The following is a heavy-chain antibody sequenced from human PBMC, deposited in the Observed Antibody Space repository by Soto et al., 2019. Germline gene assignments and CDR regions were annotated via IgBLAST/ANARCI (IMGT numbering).Heavy chain of an antibody. CDR3: ARDRVATKGYYYYGMDV. J-gene: IGHJ6*02. D-gene: IGHD5-12*01. CDR1: GFTFSDYG. CDR2: VWYDGSYK. V-gene: IGHV3-33*01. Sequence: GGSLRLSCAASGFTFSDYGMHWVRQAPGKGLEWVTVVWYDGSYKYYSDSVKGRFTISRDNSKNTLYLEMNSLRAEDTAVYYCARDRVATKGYYYYGMDVWGQGTTVTV.